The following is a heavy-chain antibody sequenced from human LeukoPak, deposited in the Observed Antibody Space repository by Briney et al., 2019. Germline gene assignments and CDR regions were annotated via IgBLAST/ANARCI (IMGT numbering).Heavy chain of an antibody. CDR3: ASSWIVARIIDY. CDR2: ISGSGGSA. J-gene: IGHJ4*02. D-gene: IGHD5-12*01. CDR1: RFTFSSYA. Sequence: GGSLRLSCEASRFTFSSYAMSWVRQAPGKGLEWVSVISGSGGSAYYADSVKGRFTISRDNAKNSLYLQMNSLRAGDTAVYYCASSWIVARIIDYWGQGTLVTVSS. V-gene: IGHV3-23*01.